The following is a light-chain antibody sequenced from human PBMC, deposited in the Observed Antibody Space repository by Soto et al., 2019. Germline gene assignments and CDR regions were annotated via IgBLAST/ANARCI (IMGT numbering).Light chain of an antibody. V-gene: IGKV1-5*01. CDR1: QSIGGF. J-gene: IGKJ3*01. Sequence: DIQMTQSPSTVSASVGDRVTITCRASQSIGGFLAWYQQKPGKAPKLLIYDASFLESGVPSRFSGSGSGTAFTLTINSLQPGDFATYYCQQYHSFFTFGPGTTVDI. CDR2: DAS. CDR3: QQYHSFFT.